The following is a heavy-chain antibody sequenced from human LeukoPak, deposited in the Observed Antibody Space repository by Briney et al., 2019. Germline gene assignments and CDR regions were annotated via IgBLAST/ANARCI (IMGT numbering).Heavy chain of an antibody. CDR2: ISGSGGST. CDR3: ARDQPETGDQGCLDY. D-gene: IGHD7-27*01. Sequence: GGSLRLSCAASGFTFSSYAMSWVRQAPGKGLEWVSGISGSGGSTYYADSVKGRSTISRDNAKNSLYLQMNSLRAEDTAVYYCARDQPETGDQGCLDYWGQGTLVTVSS. V-gene: IGHV3-23*01. CDR1: GFTFSSYA. J-gene: IGHJ4*02.